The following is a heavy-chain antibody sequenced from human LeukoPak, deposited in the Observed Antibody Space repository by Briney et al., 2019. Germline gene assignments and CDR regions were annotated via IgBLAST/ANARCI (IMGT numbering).Heavy chain of an antibody. Sequence: GGSLRLSCAASGFTFSDYYMNWVRQAPGKGLEWVSSISSSSTIYYADSVKGRFTISRDNAKNSLYLQMNSLRAEDTAVYYCAGTYYYDSSGYPYYFDCWGQGTLVTVSS. V-gene: IGHV3-69-1*01. D-gene: IGHD3-22*01. CDR3: AGTYYYDSSGYPYYFDC. CDR2: ISSSSTI. CDR1: GFTFSDYY. J-gene: IGHJ4*02.